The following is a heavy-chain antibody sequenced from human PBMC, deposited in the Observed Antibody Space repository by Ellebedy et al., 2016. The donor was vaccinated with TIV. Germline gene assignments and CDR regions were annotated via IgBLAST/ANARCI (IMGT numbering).Heavy chain of an antibody. D-gene: IGHD6-6*01. J-gene: IGHJ6*03. Sequence: GESLKISXAASGFTFSSYAMHWVRQAPGKGLEWVAVISYDGSNKYYADSVKGRFTISRDNSKNTLYLQMNSLRAEDTAVYYCARDPGSSSPMDVWGKGTTVTVSS. CDR1: GFTFSSYA. CDR3: ARDPGSSSPMDV. V-gene: IGHV3-30-3*01. CDR2: ISYDGSNK.